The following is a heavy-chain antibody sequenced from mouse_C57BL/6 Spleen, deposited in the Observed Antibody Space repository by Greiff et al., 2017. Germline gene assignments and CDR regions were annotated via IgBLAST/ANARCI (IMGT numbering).Heavy chain of an antibody. J-gene: IGHJ1*03. CDR3: AKRLYWYFDV. CDR2: INPNNGGT. CDR1: GYTFTDYN. Sequence: EVQLQQSGPELVKPGASVTIPCKASGYTFTDYNMDWVKQSHGKSLEWIGDINPNNGGTIYNQKFKGQATLTVEKSSSTAYMELRSLTSADTAVYYCAKRLYWYFDVWGTGTTVTVSS. V-gene: IGHV1-18*01.